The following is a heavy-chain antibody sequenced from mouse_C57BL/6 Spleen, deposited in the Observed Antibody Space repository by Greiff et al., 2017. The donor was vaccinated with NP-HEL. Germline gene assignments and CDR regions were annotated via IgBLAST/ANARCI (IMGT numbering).Heavy chain of an antibody. CDR2: ISDGGSYT. D-gene: IGHD3-3*01. J-gene: IGHJ2*01. Sequence: EVKLVESGGGLVKPGGSLKLSCAASGFTFSSYAMSWVRQTPEKRLEWVATISDGGSYTYYPDNVKGRFTISRDNAKNNLYLQMSHLKFEDTAMYYCARGGDRDFDYWGQGTTLTVSS. V-gene: IGHV5-4*03. CDR1: GFTFSSYA. CDR3: ARGGDRDFDY.